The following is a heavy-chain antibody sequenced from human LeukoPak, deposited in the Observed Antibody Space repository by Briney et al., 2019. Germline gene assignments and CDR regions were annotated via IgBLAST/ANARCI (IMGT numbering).Heavy chain of an antibody. CDR1: GFTFSSYS. J-gene: IGHJ6*02. CDR3: ARATDYYYYGMDV. CDR2: ISSSSSYI. V-gene: IGHV3-21*01. Sequence: TGGSLRLSCAASGFTFSSYSMNWVRQDPGKGLEWVSSISSSSSYIYYADSVRGQFTISRDNAKNSLYLQMNSLRAEDTAVYYCARATDYYYYGMDVWGQGTTVTVSS.